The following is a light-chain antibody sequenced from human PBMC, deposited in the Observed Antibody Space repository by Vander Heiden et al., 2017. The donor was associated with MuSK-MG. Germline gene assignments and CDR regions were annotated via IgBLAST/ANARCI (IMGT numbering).Light chain of an antibody. J-gene: IGKJ3*01. CDR1: ENINNY. Sequence: DIQMTQSPLSLSASVGDRVTLTCRASENINNYLNWYQQRPGKAPKLLIFAASRLESGVPSRFSGSGSGTDFTLTITSLQPEDFATYYCQQSYTAPRFTFGSGTKVDI. V-gene: IGKV1-39*01. CDR2: AAS. CDR3: QQSYTAPRFT.